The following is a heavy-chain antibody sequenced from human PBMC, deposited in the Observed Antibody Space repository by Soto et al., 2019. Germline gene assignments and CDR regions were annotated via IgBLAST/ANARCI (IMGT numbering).Heavy chain of an antibody. CDR3: AKGGTSSLPFDY. J-gene: IGHJ4*02. CDR1: GGSMSYGY. V-gene: IGHV4-59*01. CDR2: IHGSGTT. Sequence: QVQLQESGPGLVKPSETLSLTCNVSGGSMSYGYWSWIRQPPGQGLEWIGNIHGSGTTDYNPSLNIRLTISLDTSKNQFSLKLNSVTAADTAVYYCAKGGTSSLPFDYWGQGALVTVSS. D-gene: IGHD2-2*01.